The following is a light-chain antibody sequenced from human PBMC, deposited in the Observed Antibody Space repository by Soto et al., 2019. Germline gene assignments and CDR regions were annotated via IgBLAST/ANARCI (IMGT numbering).Light chain of an antibody. CDR2: XXX. V-gene: IGLV2-14*01. CDR3: SSYTSSSRV. J-gene: IGLJ2*01. CDR1: SSDVGGYNY. Sequence: QSALTQPASVSGSPGQSITISCTGTSSDVGGYNYVSWYQQHPGKAPKLMXXXXXXXXXXXXXXXXGSKSGNTASLTISGXXXXXXXXYYCSSYTSSSRVFGGGTKLTVL.